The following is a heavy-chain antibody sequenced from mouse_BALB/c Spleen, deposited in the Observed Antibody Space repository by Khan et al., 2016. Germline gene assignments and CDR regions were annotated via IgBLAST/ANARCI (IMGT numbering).Heavy chain of an antibody. CDR2: INTYTGEP. V-gene: IGHV9-3-1*01. J-gene: IGHJ3*01. CDR3: ARSLNGNTWFAY. Sequence: QIQLVQSGPELKKPGETVKISCKASGYTFTNYGMNWVKQAPGKGLKWMGWINTYTGEPTYADDFQGRFAFSLETSASTAYLQINILKNEDTATYFCARSLNGNTWFAYWGQGTLVTVSA. D-gene: IGHD2-1*01. CDR1: GYTFTNYG.